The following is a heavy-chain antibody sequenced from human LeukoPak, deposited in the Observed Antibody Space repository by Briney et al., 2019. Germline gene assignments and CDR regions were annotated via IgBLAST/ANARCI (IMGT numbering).Heavy chain of an antibody. D-gene: IGHD3-22*01. J-gene: IGHJ4*02. CDR1: GFTFSSYA. CDR2: ISGSGGST. CDR3: AKKSTYYYDSTLDY. V-gene: IGHV3-23*01. Sequence: GGSLRLSCAASGFTFSSYAMSWVRQAPGKGLEWVSAISGSGGSTCYADSVKGRFTISRDNSKNTLYLQMNSLRAEDTAVYYCAKKSTYYYDSTLDYWGQGTLVTVSS.